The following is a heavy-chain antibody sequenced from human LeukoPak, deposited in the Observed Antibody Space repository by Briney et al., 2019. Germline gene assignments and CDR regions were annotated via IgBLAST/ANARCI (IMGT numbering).Heavy chain of an antibody. D-gene: IGHD5-18*01. CDR2: IKQDGSEK. CDR3: ARKGHSYLVYYFDY. V-gene: IGHV3-7*01. Sequence: GGSLRLSCAVSGFTFSSYWMSWVRQAPGRGLEWVANIKQDGSEKYYVDSVKGRFTISRDNAKNSLYLQMNSLRAEDTAVYYCARKGHSYLVYYFDYWGQGTLVTVSS. CDR1: GFTFSSYW. J-gene: IGHJ4*02.